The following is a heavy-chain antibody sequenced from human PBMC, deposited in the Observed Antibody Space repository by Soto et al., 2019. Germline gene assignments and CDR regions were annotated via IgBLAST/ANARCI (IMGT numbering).Heavy chain of an antibody. V-gene: IGHV4-39*01. J-gene: IGHJ4*02. CDR2: IYYSGST. CDR1: GGSISSSSYY. CDR3: ARRRPNYFDY. Sequence: LSLTCTVSGGSISSSSYYWGWIRQPPGKGLEWIGSIYYSGSTYYNPSLKSRVTISVDTSKNQFSLKLSSVTAADTAVYYCARRRPNYFDYWGQGTLVTVSS.